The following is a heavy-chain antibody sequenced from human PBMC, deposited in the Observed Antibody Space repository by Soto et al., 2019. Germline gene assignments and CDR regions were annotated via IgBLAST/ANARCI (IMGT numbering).Heavy chain of an antibody. V-gene: IGHV4-34*01. Sequence: SETLSLTCAVYGGSFSGYYWSWIRQPPGKGLEWIGEINHSGSTNYNPSLKSRVTISVDTSKNQFSLKLSSVTAADTAVYYCARDSVYYGSGSYYRSYYYGMDVWGQGTTVTVSS. CDR1: GGSFSGYY. CDR2: INHSGST. D-gene: IGHD3-10*01. CDR3: ARDSVYYGSGSYYRSYYYGMDV. J-gene: IGHJ6*02.